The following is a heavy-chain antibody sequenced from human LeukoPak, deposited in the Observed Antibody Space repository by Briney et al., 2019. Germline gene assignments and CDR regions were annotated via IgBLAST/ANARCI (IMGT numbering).Heavy chain of an antibody. CDR1: GFTFSNYW. CDR3: ARVAIYSNYVDY. J-gene: IGHJ4*02. V-gene: IGHV3-7*01. CDR2: IKQDGSEK. Sequence: GGSLRLSCAASGFTFSNYWMSWVRQVPGKGLEWVANIKQDGSEKYYVDSVKGRFTISRDNAKNSLYLQMNSLRAKDTAVYYCARVAIYSNYVDYWGQGTLVTVSS. D-gene: IGHD4-11*01.